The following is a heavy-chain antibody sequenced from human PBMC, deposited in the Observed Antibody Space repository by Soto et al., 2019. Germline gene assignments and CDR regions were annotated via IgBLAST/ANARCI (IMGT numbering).Heavy chain of an antibody. CDR1: GYTFTSYG. J-gene: IGHJ5*02. D-gene: IGHD4-17*01. CDR3: ARDRFRMTTVTNGWFDP. CDR2: ISAYNGNT. Sequence: QVQLVQSGAEVKKPGASVKVSCKASGYTFTSYGISWVRQAPGQGLEWMGWISAYNGNTIYAQKLQGRVTMTTDTSTSTAYMELRSLRSDDTAVYYCARDRFRMTTVTNGWFDPWGQGTLVTVSS. V-gene: IGHV1-18*01.